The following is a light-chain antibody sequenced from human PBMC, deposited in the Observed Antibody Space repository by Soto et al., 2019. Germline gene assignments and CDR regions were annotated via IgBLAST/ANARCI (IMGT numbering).Light chain of an antibody. V-gene: IGLV2-8*01. CDR3: NSHAGSNNFVV. J-gene: IGLJ2*01. CDR1: SSDIGGYNY. Sequence: QSALTQPPSASGSPGQSVTISCTGTSSDIGGYNYVSWCQQHPGKAPKLMIYELSKRPSGVPDRFSGSKSGNTASLTVSGLQAEDEADYYCNSHAGSNNFVVFGGGTKLTVL. CDR2: ELS.